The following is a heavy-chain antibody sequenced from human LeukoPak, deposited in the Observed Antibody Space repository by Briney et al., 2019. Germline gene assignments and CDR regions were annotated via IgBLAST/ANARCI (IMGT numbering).Heavy chain of an antibody. D-gene: IGHD6-13*01. J-gene: IGHJ4*02. CDR2: INPSGGST. CDR3: ARGPPPAAGTGCLDY. Sequence: ASVKVSCKASGYTFTSYYMHWVRQAPGQGLEWMGIINPSGGSTSYAQKFQGRVTMTRDMSTSTVYMELSSLRSEDTAVYYCARGPPPAAGTGCLDYWGQGTLVTVSS. CDR1: GYTFTSYY. V-gene: IGHV1-46*01.